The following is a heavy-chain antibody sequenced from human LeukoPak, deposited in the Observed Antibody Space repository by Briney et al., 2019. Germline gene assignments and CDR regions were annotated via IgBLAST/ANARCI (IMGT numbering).Heavy chain of an antibody. Sequence: GGSLRLSCAASGFTFSGYSMNWVRQAPGKGLEWVSSISSSSSYIYYADSVKGRFTISRDNAKNSLYLQMNSLRAEDTAVYYCARGEDVGYYFDYWGQGTLVTVSS. D-gene: IGHD2-15*01. CDR3: ARGEDVGYYFDY. V-gene: IGHV3-21*01. CDR1: GFTFSGYS. J-gene: IGHJ4*02. CDR2: ISSSSSYI.